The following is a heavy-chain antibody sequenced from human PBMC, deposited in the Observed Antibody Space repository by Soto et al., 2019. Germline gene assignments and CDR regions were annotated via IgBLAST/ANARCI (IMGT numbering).Heavy chain of an antibody. J-gene: IGHJ4*02. D-gene: IGHD1-26*01. CDR2: VNPNSGGT. CDR3: ASDYVGDDLTLTTGEFVRL. Sequence: QEQLVQSGADIKKPGASVKVSCKASGHTFSGYYVHWVRQAPGQGLEWMGWVNPNSGGTHYAQKFQGRVSMTRDTSLSAVYMELSSLRRDDMAVYFCASDYVGDDLTLTTGEFVRLWGQGTLVTVSS. V-gene: IGHV1-2*02. CDR1: GHTFSGYY.